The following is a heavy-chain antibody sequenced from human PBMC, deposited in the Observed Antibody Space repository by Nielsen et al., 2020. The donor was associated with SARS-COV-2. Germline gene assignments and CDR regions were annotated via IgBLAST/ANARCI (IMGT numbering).Heavy chain of an antibody. CDR1: GFTFSNFA. J-gene: IGHJ6*02. D-gene: IGHD6-19*01. CDR3: TRRVAGGTMDV. CDR2: IGVSGGGT. Sequence: GGSLRLSCAASGFTFSNFAMNWVRQAPGKGLEWVSTIGVSGGGTYYADSLKGRFTISRDNSKNTLYLQINSLGADDTASYYCTRRVAGGTMDVWGQGTTVTVSS. V-gene: IGHV3-23*01.